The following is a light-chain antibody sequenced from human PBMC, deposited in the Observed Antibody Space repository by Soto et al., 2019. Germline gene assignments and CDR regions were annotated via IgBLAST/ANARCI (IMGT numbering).Light chain of an antibody. J-gene: IGKJ1*01. V-gene: IGKV1-5*03. Sequence: DIQMTQSPSTLSASVVDRVTITCRARESISIWLAWYQQKPGKAPKLLIYKASTLKSGVPSRFSGSGSGTEFTLTISSLQPEDFATYYCLQHNSYPWTFGQGTKVDIK. CDR2: KAS. CDR3: LQHNSYPWT. CDR1: ESISIW.